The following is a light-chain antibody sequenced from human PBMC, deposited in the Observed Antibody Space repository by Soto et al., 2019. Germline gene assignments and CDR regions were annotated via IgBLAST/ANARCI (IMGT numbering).Light chain of an antibody. CDR2: DVN. J-gene: IGLJ1*01. V-gene: IGLV2-11*01. CDR3: CSYGGSFYV. CDR1: SSDVGGYNY. Sequence: QSVLTQPHSVSGSPGQSVAISCSGTSSDVGGYNYVSWYQQHPGKAPKLIIFDVNKRPSGGPDRFSGSKSGSTASLTISGLQAEDEADYYCCSYGGSFYVVGTGTKVTVL.